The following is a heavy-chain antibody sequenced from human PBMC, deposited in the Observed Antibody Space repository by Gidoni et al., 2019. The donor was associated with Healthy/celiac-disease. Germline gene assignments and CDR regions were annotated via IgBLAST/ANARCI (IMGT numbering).Heavy chain of an antibody. CDR2: IYYSGST. D-gene: IGHD4-4*01. CDR1: GGSISSYY. CDR3: AREVYSTYYYGMDV. Sequence: QVQLQESGPGLVKPSEPLSLTCTGSGGSISSYYWSWIRQPPGKGLEWIGYIYYSGSTNYNPSLKSRVTISVDTSKTQFSLKLSSVTAADTAVYYCAREVYSTYYYGMDVWGQGTTVTVSS. J-gene: IGHJ6*02. V-gene: IGHV4-59*01.